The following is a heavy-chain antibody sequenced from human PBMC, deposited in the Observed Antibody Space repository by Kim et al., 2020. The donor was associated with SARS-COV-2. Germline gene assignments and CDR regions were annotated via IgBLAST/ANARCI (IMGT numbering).Heavy chain of an antibody. CDR1: GDSVSSNNAV. J-gene: IGHJ4*02. D-gene: IGHD1-1*01. Sequence: SQTLSLTCAISGDSVSSNNAVWNWIRQSPSRGLEWLGRTKYRSKWFNDYAVSVKSRITINPDTSKNQFSLHLNSVTPEDTAVYYCARGHGASGVDYWGQGTRVTVSS. CDR3: ARGHGASGVDY. V-gene: IGHV6-1*01. CDR2: TKYRSKWFN.